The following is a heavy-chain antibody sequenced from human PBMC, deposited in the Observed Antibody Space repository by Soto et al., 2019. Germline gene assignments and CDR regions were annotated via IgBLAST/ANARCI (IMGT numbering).Heavy chain of an antibody. CDR1: GLTFSSYW. V-gene: IGHV3-74*01. J-gene: IGHJ6*02. CDR3: ARDWGFGYYGMDV. CDR2: INSDGTST. Sequence: GGSLRLSCATSGLTFSSYWIYWVRQAPGKGLVWVSRINSDGTSTSYADSVKGRFTISRDNAKNTLYLQMNSLRAEDTAVYYCARDWGFGYYGMDVWGQGTTVTVSS. D-gene: IGHD3-16*01.